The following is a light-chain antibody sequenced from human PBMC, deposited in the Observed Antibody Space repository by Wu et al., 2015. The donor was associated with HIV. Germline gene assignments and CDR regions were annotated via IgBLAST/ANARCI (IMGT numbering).Light chain of an antibody. Sequence: EIVMTQSPATLSVSPGERATLSCRASQSVSSNLAWYQQKPGQAPRLLIYGASTRATGIPDRFSGSGSGTEFTLTISRVETDDFAIYHCQQYGGSSPTFGQGTRL. V-gene: IGKV3-15*01. CDR1: QSVSSN. CDR3: QQYGGSSPT. J-gene: IGKJ5*01. CDR2: GAS.